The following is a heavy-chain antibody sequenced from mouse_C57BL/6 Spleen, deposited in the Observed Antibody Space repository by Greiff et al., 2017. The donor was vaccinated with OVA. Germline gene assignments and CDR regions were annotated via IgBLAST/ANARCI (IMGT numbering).Heavy chain of an antibody. CDR3: ARIAGGGAMDY. V-gene: IGHV1-50*01. J-gene: IGHJ4*01. Sequence: QVQLQQPGAELVKPGASVKLSCKASGYTFTSYWMQWVKQRPGQGLEWIGEIDPSDSYTNYNQKFKGKATLTVDTSSSTAYMQLSSLTSEDSAVSYCARIAGGGAMDYWGQGTSVTVSS. D-gene: IGHD1-1*01. CDR2: IDPSDSYT. CDR1: GYTFTSYW.